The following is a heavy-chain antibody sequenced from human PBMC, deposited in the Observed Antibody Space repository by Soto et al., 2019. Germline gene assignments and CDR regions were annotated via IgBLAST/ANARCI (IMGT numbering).Heavy chain of an antibody. CDR1: GGTFNIYN. D-gene: IGHD7-27*01. Sequence: QVQLVQSGAEVKKPGSSVKVSCKASGGTFNIYNINWVRQAPGQGLEWMGGILPIFGTTNYAQRFQGRLTIIADDSTSRAYMELGSLRSEDTAVYYCARDETGDSYYYSYGMDVWGQGTTVSVTS. V-gene: IGHV1-69*01. J-gene: IGHJ6*02. CDR3: ARDETGDSYYYSYGMDV. CDR2: ILPIFGTT.